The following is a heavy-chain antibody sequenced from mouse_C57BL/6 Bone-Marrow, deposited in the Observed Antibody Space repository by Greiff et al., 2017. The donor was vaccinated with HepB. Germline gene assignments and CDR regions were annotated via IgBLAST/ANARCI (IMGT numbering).Heavy chain of an antibody. CDR3: ARLRDYPVDY. CDR1: GYTFTSYG. Sequence: VQLQQSGAELARPGASVKLSCKASGYTFTSYGISWVKQGTGQGLEWIGEIYPSSGNTYYNEKFKGKATLTADKSSSPAYMELRSLTSEDSAVYFCARLRDYPVDYWGQGTTLTVSS. CDR2: IYPSSGNT. J-gene: IGHJ2*01. V-gene: IGHV1-81*01. D-gene: IGHD2-4*01.